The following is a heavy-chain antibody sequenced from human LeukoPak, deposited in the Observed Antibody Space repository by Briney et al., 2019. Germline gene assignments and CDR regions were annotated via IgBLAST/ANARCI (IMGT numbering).Heavy chain of an antibody. CDR2: ISSSADST. D-gene: IGHD4-23*01. Sequence: PGGSLRLSCAASGFTFSSYAMSWVRQAPGKGLEWVSAISSSADSTYYADSVKGRFTISRDNSKNTLYLQMNNLRAEDTAVYYCAKPLEKYTYGGNFDYWGQGILVTVSS. J-gene: IGHJ4*02. CDR3: AKPLEKYTYGGNFDY. V-gene: IGHV3-23*01. CDR1: GFTFSSYA.